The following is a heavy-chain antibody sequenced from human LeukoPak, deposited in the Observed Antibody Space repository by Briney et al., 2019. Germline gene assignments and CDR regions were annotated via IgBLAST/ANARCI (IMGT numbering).Heavy chain of an antibody. V-gene: IGHV3-23*01. CDR2: ISGSGGST. J-gene: IGHJ6*02. Sequence: GGSLRLSCAASGFTFSSYAMSWVRQAPGKGLEWVSAISGSGGSTYYADSVKGRFTISRDNSKNTLYLQMNSLRAEGTAVYYCAKDRYYDSGSYYAYYYYGMDVWGQGTTVTVSS. D-gene: IGHD3-10*01. CDR3: AKDRYYDSGSYYAYYYYGMDV. CDR1: GFTFSSYA.